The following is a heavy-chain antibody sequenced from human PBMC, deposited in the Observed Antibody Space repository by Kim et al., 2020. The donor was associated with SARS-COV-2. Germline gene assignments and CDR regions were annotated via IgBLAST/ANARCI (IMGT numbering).Heavy chain of an antibody. V-gene: IGHV4-34*01. D-gene: IGHD3-22*01. J-gene: IGHJ6*02. CDR2: INHSGST. Sequence: SETLSLTCAVYGGSFSGYYWSWIRQPPGKGLEWIGEINHSGSTNYNPSPKSRVTISVDTSKNQFSLKLSSVTAADTAVYYCARVYYYDSSGYYLSAHYYYYGMDVWGQGTTVTVSS. CDR3: ARVYYYDSSGYYLSAHYYYYGMDV. CDR1: GGSFSGYY.